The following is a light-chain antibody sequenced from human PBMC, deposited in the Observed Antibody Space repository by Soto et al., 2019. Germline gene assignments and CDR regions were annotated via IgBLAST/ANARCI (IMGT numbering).Light chain of an antibody. V-gene: IGKV1-39*01. J-gene: IGKJ5*01. CDR2: ATS. CDR3: QQSYNTPPT. CDR1: RTIDNY. Sequence: DIRMATSPSSLSASLGDRVTITCRASRTIDNYLNWYQQKPGRAPELLVYATSSLQSGVPSRFTGGGSGTHFTLTISGLQPEDFAAYFCQQSYNTPPTFGQGTRLEIK.